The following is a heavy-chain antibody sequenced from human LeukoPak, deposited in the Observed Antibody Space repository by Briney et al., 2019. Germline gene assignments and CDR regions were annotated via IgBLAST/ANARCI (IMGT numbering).Heavy chain of an antibody. V-gene: IGHV3-30-3*01. CDR1: GFTFSSYA. J-gene: IGHJ4*02. CDR2: ISYDGSNK. Sequence: GGSLRLSCAASGFTFSSYAMHWVRQAPGKGLEWVAVISYDGSNKYYADSVKGRFTISRDNSKNTLYLQINSLRAEDTAVYYCARAKSTKYYFDYWGQGTLVTVSS. CDR3: ARAKSTKYYFDY.